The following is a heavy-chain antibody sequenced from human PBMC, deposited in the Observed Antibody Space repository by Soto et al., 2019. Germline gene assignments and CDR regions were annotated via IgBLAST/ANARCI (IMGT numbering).Heavy chain of an antibody. CDR2: IIPIPGTA. Sequence: SVKVSCKASGYTFTSYGISWVRQAPGQGLEWMGGIIPIPGTANYAQKFQGRVTIAADESTSTAYMELSSLRSEDTAVYYCARSQGSSTSLEIYYYYYYGMDVWGQGTTVTVSS. J-gene: IGHJ6*02. V-gene: IGHV1-69*13. CDR1: GYTFTSYG. D-gene: IGHD2-2*01. CDR3: ARSQGSSTSLEIYYYYYYGMDV.